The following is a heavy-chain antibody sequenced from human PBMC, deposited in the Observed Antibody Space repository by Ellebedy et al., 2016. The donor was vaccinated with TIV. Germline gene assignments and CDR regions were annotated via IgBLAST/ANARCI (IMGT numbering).Heavy chain of an antibody. CDR2: ISSSSSYI. D-gene: IGHD2-21*02. CDR3: ARAKLICGGDCYPPDY. Sequence: GESLKISXAASGFTFSSYSMNWVRQAPGKGLEWVSSISSSSSYIYYADSVKGRFTISRDNAKNSLYLQMNSLRAEDTAVYYCARAKLICGGDCYPPDYWGQGTLVTVSS. CDR1: GFTFSSYS. J-gene: IGHJ4*02. V-gene: IGHV3-21*01.